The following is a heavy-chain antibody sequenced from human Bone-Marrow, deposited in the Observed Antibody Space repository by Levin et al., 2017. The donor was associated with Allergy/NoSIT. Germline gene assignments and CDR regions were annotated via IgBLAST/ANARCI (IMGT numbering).Heavy chain of an antibody. CDR2: ISYDGSNK. Sequence: LSLTCAASGFTFSSYGMHWVRQAPGKGLEWVAVISYDGSNKYYADSVKGRFTISRDNSKNTLYLQMNSLRAEDTAVYYCAKEGMGEWLLYGAFDIWGQGTMVTVSS. V-gene: IGHV3-30*18. J-gene: IGHJ3*02. D-gene: IGHD3-3*01. CDR1: GFTFSSYG. CDR3: AKEGMGEWLLYGAFDI.